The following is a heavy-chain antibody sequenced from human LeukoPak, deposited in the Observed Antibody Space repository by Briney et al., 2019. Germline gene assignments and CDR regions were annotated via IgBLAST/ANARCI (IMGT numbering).Heavy chain of an antibody. Sequence: ASVKVSCKASGYTFTGYYMHWVRRAPGQGLEWMGWINPNSGGTNYAQKFQGRVTMTRDTSISTAYMELSRLRSDDTAVYYCARGRDIVVVPAARFDPWGQGTLVTVSS. J-gene: IGHJ5*02. V-gene: IGHV1-2*02. CDR2: INPNSGGT. CDR3: ARGRDIVVVPAARFDP. CDR1: GYTFTGYY. D-gene: IGHD2-2*01.